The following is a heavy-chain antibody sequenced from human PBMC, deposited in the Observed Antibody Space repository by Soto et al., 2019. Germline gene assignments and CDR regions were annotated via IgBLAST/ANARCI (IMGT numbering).Heavy chain of an antibody. CDR2: ISYHGFNK. V-gene: IGHV3-30-3*01. CDR3: ARALTKDTSMVLDSFHI. D-gene: IGHD5-18*01. Sequence: GGSLRLSCAASGFTFSTYAMCWVRQAPGKGLEWVAVISYHGFNKFYADSVKGRFTISRDNSRNTLYLQMDSLRPEDTAVYYCARALTKDTSMVLDSFHIWGQGTKVTVSS. J-gene: IGHJ3*02. CDR1: GFTFSTYA.